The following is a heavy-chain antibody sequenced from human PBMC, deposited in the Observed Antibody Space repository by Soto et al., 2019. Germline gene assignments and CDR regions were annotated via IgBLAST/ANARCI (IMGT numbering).Heavy chain of an antibody. V-gene: IGHV6-1*01. D-gene: IGHD6-19*01. Sequence: PSQTLSLTCAISGDSVSSDSAAWNWVRQSPSRGLEWLGRTYYRSKWYNDYAVSVKGRITVNPDTSKNQFSLQLNSVTPEDSGVYYCARAILAGSDWFGMIDYWGQGSQVTVSS. J-gene: IGHJ4*02. CDR1: GDSVSSDSAA. CDR3: ARAILAGSDWFGMIDY. CDR2: TYYRSKWYN.